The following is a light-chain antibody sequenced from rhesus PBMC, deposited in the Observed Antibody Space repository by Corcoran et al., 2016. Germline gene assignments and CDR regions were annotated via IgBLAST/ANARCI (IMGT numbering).Light chain of an antibody. CDR3: QQHNTYPYS. Sequence: DIQMTQSPSSLSASVGDRVTLTCRASQGISSYLAWYQQKPGKAPKLLIYAASTVQSGVPSRFSGSGSGTDFTLTISSLQPEDFATYYCQQHNTYPYSFGQGTKVEIK. CDR2: AAS. J-gene: IGKJ2*01. CDR1: QGISSY. V-gene: IGKV1-25*01.